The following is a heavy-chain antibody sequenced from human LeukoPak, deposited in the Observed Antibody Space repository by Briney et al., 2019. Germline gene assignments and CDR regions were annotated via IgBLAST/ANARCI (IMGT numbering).Heavy chain of an antibody. V-gene: IGHV3-23*01. CDR3: ARDLLLWFGELSGDSDY. J-gene: IGHJ4*02. CDR1: GFTFSSYA. Sequence: PWGSLRLSCAASGFTFSSYAMSWVRQAPGRGLEWVSTISGSGASTYYADSVKGRFTISTDNSKNTLHLQMNSLRAEDTAVYYCARDLLLWFGELSGDSDYWGQGTLVTVSS. D-gene: IGHD3-10*01. CDR2: ISGSGAST.